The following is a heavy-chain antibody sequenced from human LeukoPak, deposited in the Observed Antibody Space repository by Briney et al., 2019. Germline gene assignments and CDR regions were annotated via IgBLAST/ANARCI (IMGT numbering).Heavy chain of an antibody. D-gene: IGHD3-10*01. J-gene: IGHJ4*02. CDR2: IFYGGTT. CDR1: GASISDNKYF. Sequence: PSETLSLTCTVSGASISDNKYFWGCIRQPPGEGLEWIGNIFYGGTTYYRPSLKSLLSMSVDTSKNQFSLKLSSVTAADTAVYYCARSFQGEYFDYWGQGALVTVSS. CDR3: ARSFQGEYFDY. V-gene: IGHV4-39*07.